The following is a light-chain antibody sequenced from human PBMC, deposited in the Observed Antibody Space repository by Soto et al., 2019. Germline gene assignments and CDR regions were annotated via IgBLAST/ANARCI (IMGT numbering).Light chain of an antibody. Sequence: QSVLTQPASVSGSPGQSITISCTGTSSDVGSYNLVSWYQQHPGKAPKLMIYEGSKRPSGVSNRFSGSKSGNTASLTISGLQAEDEADYYCCSYAGSSTLVFGTGTKRTVL. CDR2: EGS. J-gene: IGLJ1*01. CDR1: SSDVGSYNL. V-gene: IGLV2-23*01. CDR3: CSYAGSSTLV.